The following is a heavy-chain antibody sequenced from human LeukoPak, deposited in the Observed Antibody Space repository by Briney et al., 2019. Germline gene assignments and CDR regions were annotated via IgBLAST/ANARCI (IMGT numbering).Heavy chain of an antibody. D-gene: IGHD2-21*01. CDR1: GYTFTSYD. J-gene: IGHJ4*02. CDR3: ARTRSIPTYYFDY. Sequence: ASVKVSCKASGYTFTSYDINWVRQATGQGLEWMGWINAGNGNTKYSQKFQGRVTITRDTSASTAYMELSSLRSEDTAVYYCARTRSIPTYYFDYWGQGTLVTVSS. CDR2: INAGNGNT. V-gene: IGHV1-3*01.